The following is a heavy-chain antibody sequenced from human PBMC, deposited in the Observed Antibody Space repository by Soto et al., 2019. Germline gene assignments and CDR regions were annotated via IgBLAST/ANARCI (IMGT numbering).Heavy chain of an antibody. Sequence: GGSLRLSCAASGFTFDDYAMHWVRQAPGKGLEWVSGISWNSGSIGYADSVKGRFTISRDNAKNSLYLQMNSLRAEDTALYYCAKDKGSYYYDSSGYNWFDPWGQGTLVTVSS. J-gene: IGHJ5*02. CDR3: AKDKGSYYYDSSGYNWFDP. V-gene: IGHV3-9*01. CDR2: ISWNSGSI. CDR1: GFTFDDYA. D-gene: IGHD3-22*01.